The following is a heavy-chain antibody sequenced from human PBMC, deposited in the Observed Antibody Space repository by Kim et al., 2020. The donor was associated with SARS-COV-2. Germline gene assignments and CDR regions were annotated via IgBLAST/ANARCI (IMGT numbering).Heavy chain of an antibody. J-gene: IGHJ6*03. V-gene: IGHV4-39*01. Sequence: FNPSRKSRVTMSVDTSKMQFSLRLSSVTAADTAVYFCARIYSSYFYLDVWGKGTSVTVSS. CDR3: ARIYSSYFYLDV. D-gene: IGHD2-15*01.